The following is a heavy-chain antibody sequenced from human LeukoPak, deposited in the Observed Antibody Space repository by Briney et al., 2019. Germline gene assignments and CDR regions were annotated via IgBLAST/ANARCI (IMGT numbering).Heavy chain of an antibody. CDR1: GGSMSHH. V-gene: IGHV4-59*08. Sequence: SETLSLTCTVSGGSMSHHWTWIRQSPGTGLEWIGYMDYSGSTAYNPSLKSRVTISIDTSKKQFSLELSSVTAADTAIYFCARRKRGSGGPFDYWGQGTLVTVSS. J-gene: IGHJ4*02. CDR3: ARRKRGSGGPFDY. D-gene: IGHD6-19*01. CDR2: MDYSGST.